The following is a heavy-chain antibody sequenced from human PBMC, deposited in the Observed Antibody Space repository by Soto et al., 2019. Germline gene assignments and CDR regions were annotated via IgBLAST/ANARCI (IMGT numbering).Heavy chain of an antibody. CDR3: ARHATRSYDY. J-gene: IGHJ4*02. CDR1: RDSISTYD. CDR2: IYYNGNT. V-gene: IGHV4-59*08. Sequence: SETLALTCTVSRDSISTYDWSWIRQPPGKGLECIGYIYYNGNTNYNPSLKSRVTISVDTSKNQFTLNLNSVTAADTAVYYCARHATRSYDYWGQGTLVTVSS.